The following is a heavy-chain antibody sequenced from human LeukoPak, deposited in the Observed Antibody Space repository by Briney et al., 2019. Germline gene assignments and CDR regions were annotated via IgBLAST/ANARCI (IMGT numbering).Heavy chain of an antibody. D-gene: IGHD5-18*01. CDR2: INWNGGST. CDR3: ARDDTPYAFDI. V-gene: IGHV3-20*04. Sequence: GGSLRLSCAASGFTFDDYGMSWVRQAPGKGLEWVSGINWNGGSTGYADSVKGRFTISRDNAKNTLYLQMNSLRAEDTAVYYCARDDTPYAFDIWGQGTMVTVSS. J-gene: IGHJ3*02. CDR1: GFTFDDYG.